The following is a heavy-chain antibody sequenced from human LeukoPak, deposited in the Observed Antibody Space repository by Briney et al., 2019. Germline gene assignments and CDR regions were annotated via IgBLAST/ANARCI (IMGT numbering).Heavy chain of an antibody. V-gene: IGHV4-59*01. CDR1: GGSISSYY. J-gene: IGHJ5*02. Sequence: SETLSLTCTVSGGSISSYYWSWIRQPPGKGLEWIGYIYYSGSTNYNPSLKSRVTISVDTSKNQFSLKLSSVTAADTAVYYCARDRTYDYVWGSYRLENWFDPWGQGTLVTVSS. D-gene: IGHD3-16*02. CDR2: IYYSGST. CDR3: ARDRTYDYVWGSYRLENWFDP.